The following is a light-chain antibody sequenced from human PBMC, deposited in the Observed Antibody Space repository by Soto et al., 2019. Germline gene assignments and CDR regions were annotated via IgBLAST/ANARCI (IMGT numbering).Light chain of an antibody. J-gene: IGKJ4*01. CDR3: QQYNNWPVT. V-gene: IGKV4-1*01. CDR1: QSLLYTSNNKNY. CDR2: WAS. Sequence: DFAVTQSPKSLAVTLGGRATINCKSSQSLLYTSNNKNYLAWYQQKPGQPPRLIIYWASTRESGVPDRFKGSGSGTDFTLTISSLQSEDFAVYYCQQYNNWPVTFGGGTKVDIK.